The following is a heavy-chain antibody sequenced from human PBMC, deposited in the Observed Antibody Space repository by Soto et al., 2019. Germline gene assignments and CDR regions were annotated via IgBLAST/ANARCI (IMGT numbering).Heavy chain of an antibody. V-gene: IGHV4-59*01. J-gene: IGHJ3*02. Sequence: PSETLSLTCTVSGGSISSSYWSWIRQPPGKGLEWIGYIYYSGSTNYNPSLKSRVTISVDTSKNQFSLKLSSVTAADTAVYYCARGHEYGGNSDAFDIWGQGTVVS. CDR3: ARGHEYGGNSDAFDI. D-gene: IGHD4-17*01. CDR2: IYYSGST. CDR1: GGSISSSY.